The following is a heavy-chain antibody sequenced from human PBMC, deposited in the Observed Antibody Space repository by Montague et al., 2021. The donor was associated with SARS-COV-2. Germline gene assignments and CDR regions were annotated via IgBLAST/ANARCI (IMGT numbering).Heavy chain of an antibody. CDR2: TYYRSKWYT. J-gene: IGHJ4*02. V-gene: IGHV6-1*01. Sequence: CAISGDSVASNRAAWNWLRQSPSGGLEWLGRTYYRSKWYTDYAPSVKTRITITPDTSNNQFSLHLNSVTPRDTAVYYCAREGTVPGPRGIYFDDWGQGTLVTVS. D-gene: IGHD1-1*01. CDR1: GDSVASNRAA. CDR3: AREGTVPGPRGIYFDD.